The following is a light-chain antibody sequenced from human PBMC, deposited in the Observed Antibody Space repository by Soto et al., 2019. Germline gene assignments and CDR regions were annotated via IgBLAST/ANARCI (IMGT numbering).Light chain of an antibody. CDR3: SSYAGSNNYV. V-gene: IGLV2-8*01. Sequence: QSALTQPPSASGSPGQSVTISCTGTSSDVGGYNYVSWYQRHPGKAPKLMIFEVTKRPSGVPDRFSGSKSGNTAALTVSGLQAEDESYYYCSSYAGSNNYVFGAGTKLTVL. J-gene: IGLJ1*01. CDR1: SSDVGGYNY. CDR2: EVT.